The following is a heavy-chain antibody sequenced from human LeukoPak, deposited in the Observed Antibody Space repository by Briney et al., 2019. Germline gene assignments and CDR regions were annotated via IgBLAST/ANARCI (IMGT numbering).Heavy chain of an antibody. CDR1: GFTFSSYG. V-gene: IGHV3-33*01. CDR3: ARDSARDGYNYYFDY. D-gene: IGHD5-24*01. J-gene: IGHJ4*02. Sequence: PGGSLRLSCAASGFTFSSYGMDWVRQAPGKGLEWVAVIWYDGSSEYYADSVQGRFTIFRDIPKNTLYLQMNSLRAEDTAIYYCARDSARDGYNYYFDYWGQGTLVTVSS. CDR2: IWYDGSSE.